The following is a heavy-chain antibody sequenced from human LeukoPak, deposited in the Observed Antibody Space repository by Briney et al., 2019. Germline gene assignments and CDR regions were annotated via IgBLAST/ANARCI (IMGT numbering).Heavy chain of an antibody. V-gene: IGHV3-30*03. J-gene: IGHJ4*02. CDR1: GFTFSTYG. D-gene: IGHD6-6*01. CDR3: ARDGQRARGYFDY. CDR2: ITYDGSNK. Sequence: GGSLRLSCAASGFTFSTYGMHWVRQAPGKGLEWVAIITYDGSNKYYADSVKGRFTVSRDNSKNTLYLQMDSLRAEDTAVYYCARDGQRARGYFDYWGQGTLVTVSS.